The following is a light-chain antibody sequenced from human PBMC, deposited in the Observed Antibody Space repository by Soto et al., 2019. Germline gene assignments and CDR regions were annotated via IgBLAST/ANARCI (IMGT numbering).Light chain of an antibody. CDR2: GAS. CDR1: QGMSNY. CDR3: LQYYSYPRT. J-gene: IGKJ1*01. Sequence: DIQMTQSPSSLSASVGDRVTITCRASQGMSNYVSWLQQKPGKAPKSLMYGASSLQGGVPSRFSGSGSGTDFTLTISSLQPEDFATYYCLQYYSYPRTFGQGTKVDIK. V-gene: IGKV1-16*01.